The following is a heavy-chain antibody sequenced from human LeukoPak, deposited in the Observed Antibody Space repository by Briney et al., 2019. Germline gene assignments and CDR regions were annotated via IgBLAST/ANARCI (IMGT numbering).Heavy chain of an antibody. CDR1: GFTFSSYS. V-gene: IGHV3-48*01. CDR2: ISSSSSTM. CDR3: ARDHHRRLYDSQARDTFDI. D-gene: IGHD3-22*01. Sequence: GGSLRLSCAASGFTFSSYSMNWVRQAPGKGLEWVSYISSSSSTMYYADSVKGRFTISRDNAKKSLYLQMNSLRAEDTAVYYCARDHHRRLYDSQARDTFDIWGQGTMVTVPS. J-gene: IGHJ3*02.